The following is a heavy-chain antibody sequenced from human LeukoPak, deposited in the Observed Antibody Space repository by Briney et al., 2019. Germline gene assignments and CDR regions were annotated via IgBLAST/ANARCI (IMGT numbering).Heavy chain of an antibody. CDR2: IGQDVTEN. Sequence: GGSLRLSRAASLFTSCNYRMNWVRQAPRKGLGRVAGIGQDVTENYYVDSVKGRFTISRDNAKNSLYLQMNSLRVENTAVYYCATGGGWYFDYWGQGALITASS. V-gene: IGHV3-7*01. CDR1: LFTSCNYR. D-gene: IGHD6-19*01. CDR3: ATGGGWYFDY. J-gene: IGHJ4*02.